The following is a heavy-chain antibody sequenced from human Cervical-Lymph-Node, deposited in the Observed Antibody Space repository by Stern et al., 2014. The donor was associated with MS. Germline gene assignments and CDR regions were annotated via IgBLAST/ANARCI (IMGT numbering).Heavy chain of an antibody. CDR1: GFTFSSYG. J-gene: IGHJ6*02. V-gene: IGHV3-30*18. CDR3: AKEGRFLEWFPYYYGMDV. Sequence: VQLVESGGGVVQPGWSLRLSCAASGFTFSSYGMHWVRQAPGKGLEWVAVISYDGSNKYYADSVKGRFTISRDNSKNTLYLQMNSLRAEDTAVYYCAKEGRFLEWFPYYYGMDVWGQGTTVTVSS. CDR2: ISYDGSNK. D-gene: IGHD3-3*01.